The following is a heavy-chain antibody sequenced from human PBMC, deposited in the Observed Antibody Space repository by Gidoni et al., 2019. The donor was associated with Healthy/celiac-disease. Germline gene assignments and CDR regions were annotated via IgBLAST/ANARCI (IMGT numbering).Heavy chain of an antibody. Sequence: EVQLVESGGGLVQPGRSLRLSCAASGFTFDDYAMHWVRQAPGQGLEWVSGISWNSGSIGYADSVKGRFTISRDNAKNSLYLQMNSLRAEDTALYYCAKDLFPNDYYDFWSGYYFVSGSAFDPWGQGTLVTVSS. J-gene: IGHJ5*02. CDR3: AKDLFPNDYYDFWSGYYFVSGSAFDP. CDR1: GFTFDDYA. D-gene: IGHD3-3*01. V-gene: IGHV3-9*01. CDR2: ISWNSGSI.